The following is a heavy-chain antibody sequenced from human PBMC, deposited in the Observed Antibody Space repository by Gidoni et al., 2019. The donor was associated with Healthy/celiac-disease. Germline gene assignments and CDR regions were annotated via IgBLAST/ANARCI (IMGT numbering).Heavy chain of an antibody. CDR1: GGSISSRGYY. CDR3: ARDSDIVRGVLDY. Sequence: QVQLQESGPGLVKPSQTLSLTCTVPGGSISSRGYYWNWIRQHPGKGLEWIGYIYYSWSTYYNPSLKSRVTISVDTSKNQFSLKLSSVTAADTAVYYCARDSDIVRGVLDYWGQGTLVTVSS. J-gene: IGHJ4*02. CDR2: IYYSWST. D-gene: IGHD3-10*01. V-gene: IGHV4-31*03.